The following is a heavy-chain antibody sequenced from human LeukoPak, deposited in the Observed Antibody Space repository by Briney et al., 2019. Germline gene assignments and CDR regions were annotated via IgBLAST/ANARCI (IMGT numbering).Heavy chain of an antibody. V-gene: IGHV3-48*01. CDR2: ISLSTTSI. CDR3: AREPTYSSSWYTTCDF. D-gene: IGHD6-13*01. J-gene: IGHJ4*02. CDR1: GFTFSSYN. Sequence: GGSLRLSCAASGFTFSSYNMNWVRQAPGKGLEWISYISLSTTSIYYADSVKGRFTISRDNAKNPLYLQMNSLRAEDTAVYYCAREPTYSSSWYTTCDFWGQGTLVTVSS.